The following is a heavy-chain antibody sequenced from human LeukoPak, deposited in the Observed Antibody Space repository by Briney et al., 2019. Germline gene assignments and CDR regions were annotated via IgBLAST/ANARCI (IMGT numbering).Heavy chain of an antibody. CDR2: IIPIFGTA. CDR1: GGTFSSYA. D-gene: IGHD2-15*01. Sequence: SVKVSCKASGGTFSSYAISWVRQAPGQGLEWMGGIIPIFGTANYAQKFQGRVTITADESTSTAYMELSSPRSEDTAVYYCASSGYCSGGSCYSWFDPWGQGTLVTVSS. J-gene: IGHJ5*02. V-gene: IGHV1-69*13. CDR3: ASSGYCSGGSCYSWFDP.